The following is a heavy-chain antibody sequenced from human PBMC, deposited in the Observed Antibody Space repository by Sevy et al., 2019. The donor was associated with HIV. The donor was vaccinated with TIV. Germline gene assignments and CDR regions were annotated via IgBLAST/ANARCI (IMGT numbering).Heavy chain of an antibody. J-gene: IGHJ4*02. Sequence: GGYLRLSCAASGFTFTNYGMHWVRQAPGKGLEWISGISNSGANTYYADSVRGRFTVSRDNSKNSVYLQLNSLRAEDTAIYYCAKECTLLSDWYGEFDYWGQGTLVTVSS. CDR2: ISNSGANT. CDR1: GFTFTNYG. D-gene: IGHD6-19*01. V-gene: IGHV3-23*01. CDR3: AKECTLLSDWYGEFDY.